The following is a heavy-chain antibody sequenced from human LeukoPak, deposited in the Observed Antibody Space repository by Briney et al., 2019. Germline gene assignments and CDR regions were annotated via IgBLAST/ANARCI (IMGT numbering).Heavy chain of an antibody. V-gene: IGHV4-39*07. CDR3: ARDLRHEFWSGYYTDNWLDP. J-gene: IGHJ5*02. D-gene: IGHD3-3*01. Sequence: SETLSLTCTVSGGSISSSSYYWGWIRQPPGKGLEWIGSIYYSGSTYYNPSLKSRVTISVDTSKNQFSLKLSSVTAADTAVYYCARDLRHEFWSGYYTDNWLDPWGQGTLVTASS. CDR2: IYYSGST. CDR1: GGSISSSSYY.